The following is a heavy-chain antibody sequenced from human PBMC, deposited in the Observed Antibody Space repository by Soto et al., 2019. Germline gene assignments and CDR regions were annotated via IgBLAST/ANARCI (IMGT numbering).Heavy chain of an antibody. J-gene: IGHJ4*02. V-gene: IGHV4-39*02. CDR1: GGSIDNSTYY. Sequence: SETLSLTCAVSGGSIDNSTYYWGWIRQPPGKGLEWIGSVYYSGSSYYSPSLKSRVTMSVDSSKNHFSLILDSVTAAGTAVYYCVSINAGGWYYFDYWGQGILVTGSS. CDR2: VYYSGSS. CDR3: VSINAGGWYYFDY. D-gene: IGHD6-19*01.